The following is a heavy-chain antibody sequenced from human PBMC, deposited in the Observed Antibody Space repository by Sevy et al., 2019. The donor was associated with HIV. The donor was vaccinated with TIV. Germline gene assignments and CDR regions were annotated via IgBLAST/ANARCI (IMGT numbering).Heavy chain of an antibody. Sequence: SDTLSLTCTVSGASISSSGYYWGWIRQPPGKRLEWIASINYSGSIFYNPSLKSRVTISSDTSKNQFALKLNSVTAADTATYYCAGPILTYNSGWSYYDSWGQGTVVTVSS. V-gene: IGHV4-39*01. D-gene: IGHD6-19*01. CDR3: AGPILTYNSGWSYYDS. CDR2: INYSGSI. CDR1: GASISSSGYY. J-gene: IGHJ4*02.